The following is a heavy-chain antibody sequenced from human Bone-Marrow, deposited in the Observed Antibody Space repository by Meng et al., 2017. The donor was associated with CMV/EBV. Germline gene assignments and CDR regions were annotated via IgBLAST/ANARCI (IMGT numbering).Heavy chain of an antibody. D-gene: IGHD3-3*01. V-gene: IGHV3-33*06. Sequence: GGSLRLSCAASGFTFSSYGMHWVRQAPGKGLEWVAVIWYDGSNKYYADSVKGRFTISRDNSKNTLYLQMNSLRAEDTAVYYCAKVDEDFWSGYVDYWGQGTLVTVSS. CDR3: AKVDEDFWSGYVDY. J-gene: IGHJ4*02. CDR2: IWYDGSNK. CDR1: GFTFSSYG.